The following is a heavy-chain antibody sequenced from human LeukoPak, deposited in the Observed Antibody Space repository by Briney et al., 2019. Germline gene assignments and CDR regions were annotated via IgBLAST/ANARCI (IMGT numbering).Heavy chain of an antibody. V-gene: IGHV3-74*01. Sequence: GGSLRLSCAASGFILDDYGMSWVRQVPGKGLVWVSRSKSDGSSTSYADSVKGRFTISRDNAKNTLYLQMNSLRVEDTAVYYCARSDWFDPWGQGTLVIVSS. J-gene: IGHJ5*02. CDR3: ARSDWFDP. CDR2: SKSDGSST. CDR1: GFILDDYG.